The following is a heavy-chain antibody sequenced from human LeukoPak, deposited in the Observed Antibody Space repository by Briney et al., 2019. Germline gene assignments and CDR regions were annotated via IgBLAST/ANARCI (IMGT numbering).Heavy chain of an antibody. CDR2: ISASGGST. V-gene: IGHV3-23*01. D-gene: IGHD1-14*01. CDR1: GFSFSGYA. Sequence: GGSLRLSCAASGFSFSGYAMTWGRQAPGKGLEWVSAISASGGSTDYAASVKGRFTISRDNSKNTLYLQMNSLRAEDTALYYCAKPRITDMYYFDYWGQGTLVTVSS. CDR3: AKPRITDMYYFDY. J-gene: IGHJ4*02.